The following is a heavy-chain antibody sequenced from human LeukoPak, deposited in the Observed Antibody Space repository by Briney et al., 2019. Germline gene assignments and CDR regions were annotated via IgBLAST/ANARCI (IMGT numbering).Heavy chain of an antibody. Sequence: GGTLRLSCGASGFTFSSYNMGWVRQAPGKGLEWVSVISGSGVSTYYTDSVKGRLTISRDNSKDTLYLQMNSLRAEDTAVYYCAKQSGYVDYWGQGTLVTVSS. D-gene: IGHD1-26*01. CDR1: GFTFSSYN. V-gene: IGHV3-23*01. CDR3: AKQSGYVDY. CDR2: ISGSGVST. J-gene: IGHJ4*02.